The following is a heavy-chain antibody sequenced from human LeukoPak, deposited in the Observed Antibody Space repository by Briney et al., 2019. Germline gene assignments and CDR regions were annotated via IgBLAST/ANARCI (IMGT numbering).Heavy chain of an antibody. CDR1: GYTFTSYA. CDR2: INPNSGGT. V-gene: IGHV1-2*02. J-gene: IGHJ5*02. Sequence: GASVKVSCKASGYTFTSYAMNWVRQAPGQGLEWMGWINPNSGGTNYAQKFQGRVTMTRDTSISTAYMELSRLRSDDTAVYYCARGAVAGTEIGWFDPWGQGTLVTVSS. CDR3: ARGAVAGTEIGWFDP. D-gene: IGHD6-19*01.